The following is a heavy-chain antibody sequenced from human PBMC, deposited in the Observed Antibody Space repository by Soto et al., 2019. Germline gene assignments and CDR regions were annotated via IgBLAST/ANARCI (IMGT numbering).Heavy chain of an antibody. V-gene: IGHV4-61*08. CDR3: ARLGIGWEFPFDY. J-gene: IGHJ4*02. CDR2: IYHSGST. Sequence: PSETLSLTCIVSGGSVSNDAYYWSWIRQPPGKGLEWIGYIYHSGSTYYNPSLKSRVTISADTSANQFSLKVSSVTAADTAVYYCARLGIGWEFPFDYWGQGTLVTVS. D-gene: IGHD1-26*01. CDR1: GGSVSNDAYY.